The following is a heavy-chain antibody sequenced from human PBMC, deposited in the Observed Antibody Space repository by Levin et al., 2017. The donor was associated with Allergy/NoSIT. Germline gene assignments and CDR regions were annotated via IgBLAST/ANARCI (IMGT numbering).Heavy chain of an antibody. Sequence: GESLKISCKASGYTFTGHYLHWVRQAPGQGLEWMGRIHPNSGVTDYAQRFQGRVTMTRDTSITTAYMELSRLRSDDTAFYYCARVLRFYYYYYMDVWGKGTTVTVSS. CDR3: ARVLRFYYYYYMDV. J-gene: IGHJ6*03. CDR1: GYTFTGHY. CDR2: IHPNSGVT. D-gene: IGHD5-12*01. V-gene: IGHV1-2*06.